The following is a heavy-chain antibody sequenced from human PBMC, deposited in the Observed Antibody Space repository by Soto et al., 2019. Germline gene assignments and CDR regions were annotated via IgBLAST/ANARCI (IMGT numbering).Heavy chain of an antibody. D-gene: IGHD4-17*01. J-gene: IGHJ6*02. V-gene: IGHV2-5*02. CDR1: GFSLSTSGVG. Sequence: QITLKESGPTLVKPTQTLTLTCTFSGFSLSTSGVGVAWIRQPPGKALEWLALIYWDDDDRYSPSLKHRVTITKDTSKTQVVLTMTHMEPADTATYFCAHSCGTVTAYYNGLDVWGQGTTVTVSS. CDR3: AHSCGTVTAYYNGLDV. CDR2: IYWDDDD.